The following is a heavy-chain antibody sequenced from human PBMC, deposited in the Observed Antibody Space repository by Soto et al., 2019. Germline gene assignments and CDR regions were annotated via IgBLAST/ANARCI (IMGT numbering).Heavy chain of an antibody. V-gene: IGHV6-1*01. CDR1: GESVSTNSAT. CDR2: TYYRSKWYH. J-gene: IGHJ5*01. CDR3: ARLIGDSWLDS. Sequence: QVQLQQSGPGLVKPSQTLSLTCAISGESVSTNSATWDWIRQSPSRGLEWLGRTYYRSKWYHDYADSVKGRITINANTSNTQLSLQLNSVTPDDTAVYYCARLIGDSWLDSWGQGTLVTVSS. D-gene: IGHD2-8*01.